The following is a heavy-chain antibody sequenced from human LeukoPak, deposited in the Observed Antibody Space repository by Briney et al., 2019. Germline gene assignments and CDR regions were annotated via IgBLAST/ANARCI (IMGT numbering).Heavy chain of an antibody. CDR1: GGSISSSSYY. V-gene: IGHV4-39*01. J-gene: IGHJ4*02. CDR3: ARRPQVRGVKRFDY. Sequence: SETLSLTCTVSGGSISSSSYYWGWIRQPPGKGLEWIGSIYYSGSTYYNPSLKSRVTISVDTSKNQFSLKLSSVTAADTALYYCARRPQVRGVKRFDYWGQGTLVTVSS. D-gene: IGHD3-10*01. CDR2: IYYSGST.